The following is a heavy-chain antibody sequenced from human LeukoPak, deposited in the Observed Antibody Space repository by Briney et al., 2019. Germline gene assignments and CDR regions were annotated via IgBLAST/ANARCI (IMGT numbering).Heavy chain of an antibody. V-gene: IGHV3-23*01. CDR3: AKEGEGAAGHSGAFDI. D-gene: IGHD6-13*01. CDR1: GFTFSSYA. CDR2: ISGSGGST. Sequence: GGSLRLSCAASGFTFSSYAMSWVRQAPGKGLEWVSAISGSGGSTYYADSVKGRFTISRDNSKNTLYLQMNSLRAEDTAVYYCAKEGEGAAGHSGAFDIWGQGTMVTVSS. J-gene: IGHJ3*02.